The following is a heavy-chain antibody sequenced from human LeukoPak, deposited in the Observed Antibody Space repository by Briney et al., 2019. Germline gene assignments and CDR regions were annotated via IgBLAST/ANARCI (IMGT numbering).Heavy chain of an antibody. CDR3: ARARVVDTAMVTGLYYYYYYSMDV. CDR2: IYYSGST. V-gene: IGHV4-59*01. D-gene: IGHD5-18*01. CDR1: GGSISSYY. J-gene: IGHJ6*03. Sequence: SETLSLTCTVSGGSISSYYWSWIRQPPGKGLEWIGYIYYSGSTNYNPSLKSRVTISVDTSKNQFSLKLSSVTAADTAVYYCARARVVDTAMVTGLYYYYYYSMDVWGKGTTVTVSS.